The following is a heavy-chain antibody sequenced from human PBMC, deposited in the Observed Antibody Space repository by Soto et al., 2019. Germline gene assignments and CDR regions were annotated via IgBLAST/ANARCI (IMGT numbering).Heavy chain of an antibody. D-gene: IGHD3-10*01. V-gene: IGHV4-4*07. J-gene: IGHJ4*02. Sequence: ETLSLTCTASGGSISSYYWSWIRQPAGKGLEWIGRIYTSGSTNYNPSLKSRVTMSVDTSKNQFSLKLSSVTAADTAVYYCARDQLWFGELFGFDYWGQGTLVTVSS. CDR1: GGSISSYY. CDR2: IYTSGST. CDR3: ARDQLWFGELFGFDY.